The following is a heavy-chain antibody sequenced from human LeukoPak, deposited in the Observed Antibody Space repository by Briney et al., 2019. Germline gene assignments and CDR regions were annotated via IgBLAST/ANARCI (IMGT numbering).Heavy chain of an antibody. V-gene: IGHV3-7*01. J-gene: IGHJ6*03. CDR3: TRVEETATTAAIIRKYSYYYYYMDV. CDR1: GFTFSSYA. D-gene: IGHD4-11*01. CDR2: IKQDGSEK. Sequence: PGGSLRLSCAASGFTFSSYAMHWVRQAPGKGLEWADNIKQDGSEKHYVDSVKGRFTISRDNAKNSLYLQMSSLRAEDTAVYYCTRVEETATTAAIIRKYSYYYYYMDVWGKGNTVTVSS.